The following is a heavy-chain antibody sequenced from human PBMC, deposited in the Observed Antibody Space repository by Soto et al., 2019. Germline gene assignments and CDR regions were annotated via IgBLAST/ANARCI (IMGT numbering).Heavy chain of an antibody. D-gene: IGHD6-19*01. Sequence: GESLKISCKGSGYSFAGYWITWVRQKPGKGLEWMGRIDPSDSQTYYSPSFRGHVTISVTKSITTVFLQWSSLRAEDTAVYYCAKDGNWLDVYFDVWGQGTPVTVSS. CDR2: IDPSDSQT. CDR1: GYSFAGYW. CDR3: AKDGNWLDVYFDV. J-gene: IGHJ4*02. V-gene: IGHV5-10-1*01.